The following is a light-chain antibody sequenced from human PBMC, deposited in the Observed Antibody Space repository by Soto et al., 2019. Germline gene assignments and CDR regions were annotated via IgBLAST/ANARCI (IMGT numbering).Light chain of an antibody. CDR3: QQRSNWPRT. CDR2: DAS. Sequence: EIVLTQSPATLSLSPGERATLSCRASQSVSSYLAWYQQKPGQAPRLLIYDASNRATGIPARFSGSGSGTDFTLTISSLEPEDFPVYYCQQRSNWPRTFGQGTKVAIK. V-gene: IGKV3-11*01. CDR1: QSVSSY. J-gene: IGKJ1*01.